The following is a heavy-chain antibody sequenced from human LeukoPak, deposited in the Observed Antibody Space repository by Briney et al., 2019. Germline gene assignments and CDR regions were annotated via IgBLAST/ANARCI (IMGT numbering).Heavy chain of an antibody. CDR3: AGGLGSGWRY. Sequence: TGGSLRLSCTTYESAFSSYEMNWIRQAPGKGLEWVSYFSNTGNTIYYTDSVKGRFTISRDNAKNSLYLQMNSLRDEDTALYYCAGGLGSGWRYWGQGTPVTVSS. CDR2: FSNTGNTI. V-gene: IGHV3-48*03. D-gene: IGHD6-19*01. J-gene: IGHJ4*02. CDR1: ESAFSSYE.